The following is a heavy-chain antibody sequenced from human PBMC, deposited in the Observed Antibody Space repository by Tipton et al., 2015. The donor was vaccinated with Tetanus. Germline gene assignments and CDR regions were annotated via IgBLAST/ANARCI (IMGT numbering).Heavy chain of an antibody. D-gene: IGHD6-6*01. CDR1: GYTFTSYD. CDR3: ARGEGSSSWELEYYFDY. J-gene: IGHJ4*02. V-gene: IGHV1-8*01. Sequence: QLVQSGAEVKKPGASVKVSCKASGYTFTSYDINWVRQATGQGLEWMGWMNPNSGNTGYAQKFQGRVTMTRNTSISTAYMELSSLRSDDTAVYYCARGEGSSSWELEYYFDYWGQGTLVTVSS. CDR2: MNPNSGNT.